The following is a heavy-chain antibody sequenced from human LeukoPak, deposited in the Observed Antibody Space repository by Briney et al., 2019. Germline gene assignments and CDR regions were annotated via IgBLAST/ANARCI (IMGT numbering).Heavy chain of an antibody. CDR1: GDSVSSNSAA. CDR3: ARVRDYDYVWGSYRFGSNFDY. CDR2: TYYRSKWYN. Sequence: SQTLSLTCAISGDSVSSNSAAWNWIRQSPSRGLEWLGRTYYRSKWYNDYAVSVKSRITINPDTSKNQFSLQLNSVTPEDTAVYYCARVRDYDYVWGSYRFGSNFDYWGQGTLVTVSS. V-gene: IGHV6-1*01. D-gene: IGHD3-16*02. J-gene: IGHJ4*02.